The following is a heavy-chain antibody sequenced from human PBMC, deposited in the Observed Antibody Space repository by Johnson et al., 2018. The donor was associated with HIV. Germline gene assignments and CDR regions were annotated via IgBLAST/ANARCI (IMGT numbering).Heavy chain of an antibody. CDR3: AKDLDSSSWGAFDI. CDR2: ISYDGSNK. Sequence: QVQLVESGGGLVQPGESLRLSCVVSGFTFKNYWMTWVRQAPGKGLEWVAVISYDGSNKYYADSVKGRFTISRDNSKNTLYLQMNSLRAEDTAVYYCAKDLDSSSWGAFDIWGQGTMVTVSS. D-gene: IGHD6-6*01. J-gene: IGHJ3*02. CDR1: GFTFKNYW. V-gene: IGHV3-30*18.